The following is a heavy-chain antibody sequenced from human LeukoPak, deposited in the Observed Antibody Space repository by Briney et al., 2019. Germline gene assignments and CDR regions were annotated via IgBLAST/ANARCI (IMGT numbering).Heavy chain of an antibody. CDR1: GFTFSSYG. V-gene: IGHV3-30*18. CDR3: AKDNYYDTSAFVDY. J-gene: IGHJ4*02. D-gene: IGHD3-22*01. CDR2: ISYDGSNQ. Sequence: GGSLRLSCAASGFTFSSYGMHWVRQAPGEGLEWVAAISYDGSNQYYADSVKGRFTISRDNSKNTLYLQMNSLRAEDTAVYYCAKDNYYDTSAFVDYWGQGTLVTVSS.